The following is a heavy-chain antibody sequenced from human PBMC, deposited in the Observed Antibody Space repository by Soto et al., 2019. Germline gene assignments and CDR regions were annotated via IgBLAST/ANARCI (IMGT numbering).Heavy chain of an antibody. J-gene: IGHJ4*02. D-gene: IGHD6-19*01. CDR1: GDSVSSNSAA. Sequence: QTLSLTCAISGDSVSSNSAALNWIRQSPSRGLEWLGRTYYRSKWYNDYAVSVKSRITINPDTSNNHFSLQLKSVTPEDTAVYYCAKLAPGGSGGGGDYWGQGTLVTVSS. CDR2: TYYRSKWYN. CDR3: AKLAPGGSGGGGDY. V-gene: IGHV6-1*01.